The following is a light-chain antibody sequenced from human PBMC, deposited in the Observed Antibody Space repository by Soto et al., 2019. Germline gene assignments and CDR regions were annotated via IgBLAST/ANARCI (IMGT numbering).Light chain of an antibody. Sequence: QSVMTQPPSVSAAPGQRVTISCSGSSSNIGGNSVSWYQQLPGTAPKPLIYDDDKRPSGIPDRFSGSKSGTSATLGITGFQTGDEADHYCGSWDSSLSAYVFGTGTKLTVL. CDR1: SSNIGGNS. CDR3: GSWDSSLSAYV. CDR2: DDD. J-gene: IGLJ1*01. V-gene: IGLV1-51*01.